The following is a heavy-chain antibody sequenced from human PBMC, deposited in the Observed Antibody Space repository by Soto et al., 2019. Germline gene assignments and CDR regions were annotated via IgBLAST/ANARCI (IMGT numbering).Heavy chain of an antibody. V-gene: IGHV3-23*01. Sequence: ESGGGLVQPGGSLRLSCAASGFTFSSYAMSWVRQAPGKGLEWVSAISGSGGSTYYADSVKGRFTISRDNSKNTLYLQMNSLRAEDTAVYYCAKDAEYYDSSGYYGFDYWGQGTLVTVSS. CDR1: GFTFSSYA. CDR3: AKDAEYYDSSGYYGFDY. J-gene: IGHJ4*02. D-gene: IGHD3-22*01. CDR2: ISGSGGST.